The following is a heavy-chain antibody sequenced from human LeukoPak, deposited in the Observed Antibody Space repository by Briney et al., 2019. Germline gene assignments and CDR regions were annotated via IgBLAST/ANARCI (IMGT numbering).Heavy chain of an antibody. CDR2: IWADGNKK. Sequence: GRSLRLSCAASGFTFNIYGMHWVRQDPGKGLEWVAIIWADGNKKLYADSVKGRFTISRDNSKNTVYLQMNSLRAEDTAVYLCARVLDYYDTSAYGFWGQGTLVSVSS. V-gene: IGHV3-33*01. CDR1: GFTFNIYG. CDR3: ARVLDYYDTSAYGF. J-gene: IGHJ4*02. D-gene: IGHD3-22*01.